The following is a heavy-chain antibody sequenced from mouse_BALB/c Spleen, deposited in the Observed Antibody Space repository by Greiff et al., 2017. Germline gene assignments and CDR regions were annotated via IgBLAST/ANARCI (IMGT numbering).Heavy chain of an antibody. CDR3: ATMVTTRGFAY. CDR1: GFSFTGYG. D-gene: IGHD2-1*01. J-gene: IGHJ3*01. Sequence: VMLVESGPGLVAPSQSLSITCTVSGFSFTGYGVNWVRQPPGKGLEWLGMIWGDGSTDYNSALKSRLSISKANSKSQVFLKMNSRQTDDTARYYCATMVTTRGFAYWGQGTLVTVSA. V-gene: IGHV2-6-7*01. CDR2: IWGDGST.